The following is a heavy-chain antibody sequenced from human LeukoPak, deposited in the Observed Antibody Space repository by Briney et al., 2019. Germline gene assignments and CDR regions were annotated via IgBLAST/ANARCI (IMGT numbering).Heavy chain of an antibody. CDR2: MNHDGTTT. D-gene: IGHD3-10*01. V-gene: IGHV3-74*01. CDR3: GSDNYGSIDY. J-gene: IGHJ4*02. CDR1: GFTFPTYW. Sequence: PGGSLRLSCSASGFTFPTYWMIWVRQVPGEGLVYVSHMNHDGTTTNYADSVKGRFTMSRDNARNTVFLQMDSLRAEDTAVYYCGSDNYGSIDYWGQGILVTVSS.